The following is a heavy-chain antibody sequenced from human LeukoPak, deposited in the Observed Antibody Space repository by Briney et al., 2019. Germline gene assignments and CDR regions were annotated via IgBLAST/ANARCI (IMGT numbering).Heavy chain of an antibody. CDR1: AFTFSGYA. V-gene: IGHV3-23*01. J-gene: IGHJ4*02. Sequence: PGGSLRLSCAASAFTFSGYAMSWVRQAPGKGLEWVSSISGSGGNTFYTDSVKGRFTISRDNSRDTLYLQMNSLRAEDTAVYYCAKATDYGGSYYSLDYWAPGTLVTVFS. D-gene: IGHD1-26*01. CDR2: ISGSGGNT. CDR3: AKATDYGGSYYSLDY.